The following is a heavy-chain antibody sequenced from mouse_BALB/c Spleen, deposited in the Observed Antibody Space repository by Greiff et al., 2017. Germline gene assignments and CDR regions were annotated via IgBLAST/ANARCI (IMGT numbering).Heavy chain of an antibody. CDR3: AREGEAEGYYAMDD. CDR2: ISTYYGNT. J-gene: IGHJ4*01. Sequence: QVQLQQSGPELVRPGVSVKISCKGSSYTFTDYAMHWVKQSHAKSLEWIGVISTYYGNTNYNQKFKGKATMTVDKSSSTAYMELARLTSEDSAVYYCAREGEAEGYYAMDDWGQGTSVTVSS. CDR1: SYTFTDYA. V-gene: IGHV1-67*01.